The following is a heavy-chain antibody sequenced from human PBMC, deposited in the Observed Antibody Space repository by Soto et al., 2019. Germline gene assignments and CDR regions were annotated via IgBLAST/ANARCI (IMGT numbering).Heavy chain of an antibody. D-gene: IGHD5-12*01. CDR3: ARGGVPYDAAES. CDR2: LNYDGSER. CDR1: GFTFTSHW. Sequence: EVQLVESGGGLVQPGGSLRLSCDTSGFTFTSHWMTWVRQAPGKGLEWVANLNYDGSERYYLDSVKGRFTISRYNAKNSLYLQMNSLGAADTAVYYCARGGVPYDAAESCGQGTLVTVSS. V-gene: IGHV3-7*01. J-gene: IGHJ5*02.